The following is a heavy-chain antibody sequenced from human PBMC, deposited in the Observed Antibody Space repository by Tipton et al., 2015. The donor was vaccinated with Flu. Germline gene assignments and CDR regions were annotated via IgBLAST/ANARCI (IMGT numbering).Heavy chain of an antibody. CDR1: GFTFGDYA. V-gene: IGHV3-49*04. CDR3: TRGQELLRGVNFYYYGMDA. J-gene: IGHJ6*04. Sequence: RSLRLSCKTSGFTFGDYAMSWVRQAPGKGLEWVGFIRSKAYGGTTKYAASVQGRFTISRDDSKSIAYLQMNSLKSEDTAMYYCTRGQELLRGVNFYYYGMDAWGKGTTVTVPS. D-gene: IGHD1-26*01. CDR2: IRSKAYGGTT.